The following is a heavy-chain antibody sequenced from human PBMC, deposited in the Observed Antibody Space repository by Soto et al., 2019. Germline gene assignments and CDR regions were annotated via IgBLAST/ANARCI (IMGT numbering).Heavy chain of an antibody. J-gene: IGHJ4*02. CDR3: VRGLDHGDPAY. CDR2: ISYDGSHK. CDR1: GFTFRSYA. V-gene: IGHV3-30-3*01. Sequence: QVQLVESGGGVVQPGRSLRLSCADSGFTFRSYAMSWLRQAPGKGLEWVAVISYDGSHKYYADSVRGRFTISRDNSTNTLYLQMNSLRPEDTAVYYCVRGLDHGDPAYWGQGTLVTVSS. D-gene: IGHD2-21*02.